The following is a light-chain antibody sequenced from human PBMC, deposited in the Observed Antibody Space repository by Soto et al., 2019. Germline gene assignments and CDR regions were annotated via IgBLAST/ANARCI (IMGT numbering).Light chain of an antibody. CDR1: QSVSSSY. Sequence: EIVLTQSPGTLSLSPGERATLSCRASQSVSSSYLAWYQQKPGRAPRLLIHDVSRRATGIPDWFSGSGSGTDFTLTISRLEPEDFAVYYCQQYGNSPWAFGQGTKVEIK. V-gene: IGKV3-20*01. J-gene: IGKJ1*01. CDR3: QQYGNSPWA. CDR2: DVS.